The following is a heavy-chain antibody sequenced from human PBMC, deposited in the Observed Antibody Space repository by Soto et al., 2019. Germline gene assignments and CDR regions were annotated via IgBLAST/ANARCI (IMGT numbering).Heavy chain of an antibody. D-gene: IGHD4-4*01. Sequence: EVQLVQSGGGLVQPGGSLRLSCAASGFTSSGYWMTWVRQAPGKGLEWVANINQDGSEKYYVDSVKGRFTISRDTAKDSLYLQMNSLRAEDTAIYYCARDYSNPRGRFDPLGQGTLVTGSS. CDR2: INQDGSEK. CDR1: GFTSSGYW. J-gene: IGHJ5*02. CDR3: ARDYSNPRGRFDP. V-gene: IGHV3-7*01.